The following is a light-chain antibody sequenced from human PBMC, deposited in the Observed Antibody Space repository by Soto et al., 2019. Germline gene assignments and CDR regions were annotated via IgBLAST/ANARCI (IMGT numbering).Light chain of an antibody. Sequence: DIVMTQSPLCLPVTPGEPASISCRSSQSLLHSNGYNYLDWYLQKPVQSPQLLIYLGSNRASGVPDRFSGSGSGTDFTMKISRVEAEDVGVYYCMQALQTPYTFGQGTKLEIK. CDR2: LGS. CDR3: MQALQTPYT. CDR1: QSLLHSNGYNY. V-gene: IGKV2-28*01. J-gene: IGKJ2*01.